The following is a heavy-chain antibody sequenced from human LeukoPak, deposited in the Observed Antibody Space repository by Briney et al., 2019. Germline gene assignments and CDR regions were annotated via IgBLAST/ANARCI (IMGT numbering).Heavy chain of an antibody. Sequence: PSGTLSLTCTVSGGSISRYYWSWVRQPARKGLGWIGRINTSGSSNYNPSLRSRVTMSVDTSKNQFSLNLSSVTAADTAVYYCAREGGGPRWLDPWGQGTLVTVSS. CDR1: GGSISRYY. CDR3: AREGGGPRWLDP. V-gene: IGHV4-4*07. J-gene: IGHJ5*02. D-gene: IGHD6-25*01. CDR2: INTSGSS.